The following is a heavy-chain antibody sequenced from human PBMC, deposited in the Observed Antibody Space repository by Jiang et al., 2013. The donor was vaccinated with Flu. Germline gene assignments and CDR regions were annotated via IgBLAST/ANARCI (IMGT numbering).Heavy chain of an antibody. CDR2: INQDGSVK. V-gene: IGHV3-7*03. J-gene: IGHJ5*02. Sequence: QLLESGGGLVQPGGSLRLSCVASGFTFNTYWMSWVRQAPGKGLEWVANINQDGSVKYYVDSVKGRFTISRDNAENSLYLQMNSLRAEDTAVYYCARGSGRDWFDPWGQGTLVTVSS. CDR1: GFTFNTYW. D-gene: IGHD1-26*01. CDR3: ARGSGRDWFDP.